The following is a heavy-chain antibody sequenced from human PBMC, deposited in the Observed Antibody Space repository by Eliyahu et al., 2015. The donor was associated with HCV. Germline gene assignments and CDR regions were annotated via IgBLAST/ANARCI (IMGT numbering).Heavy chain of an antibody. J-gene: IGHJ5*02. D-gene: IGHD6-6*01. CDR3: AREAPVEYSSSSAWFDP. V-gene: IGHV3-21*01. Sequence: EVQLVESGGGLVKPGGSLRLSXAASGFTFXSYSMNWVRQAPGKGLGWVSSISSSSSYIYYADSVKGRFTISRDNAKNSLYLQMNSLRAEDTAVYYCAREAPVEYSSSSAWFDPWGQGTLVTVSS. CDR1: GFTFXSYS. CDR2: ISSSSSYI.